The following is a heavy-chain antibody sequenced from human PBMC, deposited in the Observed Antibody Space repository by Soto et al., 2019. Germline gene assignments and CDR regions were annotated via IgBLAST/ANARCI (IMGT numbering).Heavy chain of an antibody. D-gene: IGHD4-4*01. Sequence: ASVKVSCKASGYTFTSYAMHWVRQAPGQRLEWMGWINAGNGNTKYSQKFQGRVTITRDTSASTAYTELSSLRSEDTAVYYCARDGETVTTLSGGWYFDLWGRGTLVTVSS. J-gene: IGHJ2*01. V-gene: IGHV1-3*01. CDR2: INAGNGNT. CDR1: GYTFTSYA. CDR3: ARDGETVTTLSGGWYFDL.